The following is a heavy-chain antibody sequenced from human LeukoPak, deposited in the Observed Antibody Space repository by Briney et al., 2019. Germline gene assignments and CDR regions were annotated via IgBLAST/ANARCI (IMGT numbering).Heavy chain of an antibody. D-gene: IGHD6-13*01. CDR2: ISSSTITM. CDR3: ARAGPGDTSSWYDY. V-gene: IGHV3-48*02. CDR1: GFTFSGYS. J-gene: IGHJ4*02. Sequence: GGSLGLSCAASGFTFSGYSMNWVRQAPGKGLEWVSYISSSTITMKYANSVKGRFTISRDNAKNSLYLQMNSLRDEDTAVYYCARAGPGDTSSWYDYWGQGTLVTVSS.